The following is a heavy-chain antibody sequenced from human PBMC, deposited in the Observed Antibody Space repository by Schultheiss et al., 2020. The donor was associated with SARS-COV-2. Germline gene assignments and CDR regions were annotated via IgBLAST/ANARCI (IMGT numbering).Heavy chain of an antibody. J-gene: IGHJ4*02. CDR1: GFTVSSNY. Sequence: GGSLRLSCAASGFTVSSNYMSWVRQAPGKGLEWVSTIYADGSTHYADSVKGRFTISRDNSKNTLYLHMSTLRAEDTALYYCVKDRSDGVYDLRGRFDYWGQGALVTVSS. D-gene: IGHD5/OR15-5a*01. CDR3: VKDRSDGVYDLRGRFDY. CDR2: IYADGST. V-gene: IGHV3-53*05.